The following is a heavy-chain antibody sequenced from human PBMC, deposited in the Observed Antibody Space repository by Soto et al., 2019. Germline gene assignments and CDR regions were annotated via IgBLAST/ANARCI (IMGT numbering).Heavy chain of an antibody. Sequence: GGSLRLSCAASGFTFSSYAMSWVRQAPGKGLEWVSVISGSGGSTYYADSVKGRFTISRDNSKNTLYLQMNSLRAEDTAVYYCAKDRGSNTAPFDYWGQGTLVTVSS. J-gene: IGHJ4*02. V-gene: IGHV3-23*01. CDR2: ISGSGGST. CDR3: AKDRGSNTAPFDY. D-gene: IGHD1-26*01. CDR1: GFTFSSYA.